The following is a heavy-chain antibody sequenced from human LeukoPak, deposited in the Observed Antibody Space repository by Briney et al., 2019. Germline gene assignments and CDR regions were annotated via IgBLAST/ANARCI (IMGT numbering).Heavy chain of an antibody. D-gene: IGHD2-21*02. CDR3: ARHRPYCGGDCPYYFIDY. Sequence: SETLSLTCAVYGGSFSGYYWSWIRQPLGKGLAWIGEINHSGSTNYNPSLKSRVTISVDMSMKQVSLNLSSVTAADTAVYYCARHRPYCGGDCPYYFIDYWGQGTLVSVSS. J-gene: IGHJ4*02. CDR1: GGSFSGYY. CDR2: INHSGST. V-gene: IGHV4-34*01.